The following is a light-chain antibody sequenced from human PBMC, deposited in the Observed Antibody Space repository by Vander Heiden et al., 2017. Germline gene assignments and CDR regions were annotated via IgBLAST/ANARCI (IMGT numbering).Light chain of an antibody. CDR2: DVS. V-gene: IGLV2-14*03. Sequence: QSALTPPAYVSGSPGQSITIACTGTSSDVGALNFVSWHQQHPGKAPKLMIYDVSDRPSGVSNRFSGSKSGNTASLTISGLQAEDEADYYCSSYASSITLVFGGGTKLTVL. J-gene: IGLJ3*02. CDR1: SSDVGALNF. CDR3: SSYASSITLV.